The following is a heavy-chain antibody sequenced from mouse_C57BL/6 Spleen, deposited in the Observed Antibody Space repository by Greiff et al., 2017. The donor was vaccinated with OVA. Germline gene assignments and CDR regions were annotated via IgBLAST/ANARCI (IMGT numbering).Heavy chain of an antibody. CDR1: GYTFTSYW. D-gene: IGHD1-1*02. V-gene: IGHV1-55*01. CDR2: IYPGSGST. J-gene: IGHJ3*01. CDR3: ARSWGSPPGFAY. Sequence: QVQLQQPGAELVKPGASVKMSCKASGYTFTSYWITWVKQRPGQGLEWIGDIYPGSGSTNYNEKFKSKATLTVDTSSSTAYMQLSSLTSEDSAVYYCARSWGSPPGFAYWGQGTLVTVSA.